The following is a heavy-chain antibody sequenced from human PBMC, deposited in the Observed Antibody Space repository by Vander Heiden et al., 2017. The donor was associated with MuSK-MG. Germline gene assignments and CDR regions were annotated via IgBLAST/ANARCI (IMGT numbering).Heavy chain of an antibody. CDR3: ASTVMDV. V-gene: IGHV1-2*02. Sequence: QVPLVQPGAEVKKPWASVKVSCKAAGYTFTGYYMHWVRQAPGQGLEWMGWINPNSGGTNYAQKCQGRVTMTRDTSISTAYMELSRLRSDDTAVYYCASTVMDVWGKGTTGTVAS. D-gene: IGHD2-8*02. J-gene: IGHJ6*03. CDR2: INPNSGGT. CDR1: GYTFTGYY.